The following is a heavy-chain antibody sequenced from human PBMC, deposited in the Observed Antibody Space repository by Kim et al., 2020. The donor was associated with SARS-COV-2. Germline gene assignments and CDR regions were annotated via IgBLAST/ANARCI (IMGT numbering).Heavy chain of an antibody. CDR1: GGSFSGYY. D-gene: IGHD5-18*01. CDR3: ARDRVDTAMGRGGGGFDY. V-gene: IGHV4-34*01. CDR2: INHSGST. J-gene: IGHJ4*02. Sequence: SETLSLTCAVYGGSFSGYYWSWIRQPPGKGLEWIGEINHSGSTNYNPSLKSRVTISVDTSKNQFSLKLSSVTAADTAVYYCARDRVDTAMGRGGGGFDYWGQGTLVTVSS.